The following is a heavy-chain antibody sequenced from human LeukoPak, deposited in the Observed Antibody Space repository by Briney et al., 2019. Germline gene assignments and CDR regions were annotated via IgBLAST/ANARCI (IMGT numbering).Heavy chain of an antibody. Sequence: SETLSLTCTVSGGSISSYYWSWIRQPPGKGLEWIGYIYYSGSTNYNHSLKSRVTISVDTSKNQFSLKLSSVTAADTAVYYCARIGDSSGYQRWFDPWGQGTLVTVSS. V-gene: IGHV4-59*01. CDR1: GGSISSYY. CDR2: IYYSGST. J-gene: IGHJ5*02. D-gene: IGHD3-22*01. CDR3: ARIGDSSGYQRWFDP.